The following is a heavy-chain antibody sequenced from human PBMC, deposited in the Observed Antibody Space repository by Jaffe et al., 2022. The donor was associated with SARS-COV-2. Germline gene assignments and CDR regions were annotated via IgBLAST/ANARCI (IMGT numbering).Heavy chain of an antibody. CDR2: LSSSGDNT. CDR1: GFTFSSYA. J-gene: IGHJ4*02. V-gene: IGHV3-23*04. Sequence: EVQLVESGGGLVQPGGSLRLSCAASGFTFSSYAMTWVRQAPGKGLEWVSGLSSSGDNTYYTDSVKGRFTISRDTSKNTLYLQMNSLRAEDTAVYYCAKIGGGKYQLLGSNYWGQGTLVTVSS. D-gene: IGHD2-2*01. CDR3: AKIGGGKYQLLGSNY.